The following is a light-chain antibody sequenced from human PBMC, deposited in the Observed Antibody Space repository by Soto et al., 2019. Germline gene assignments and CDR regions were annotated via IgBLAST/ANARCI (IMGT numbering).Light chain of an antibody. CDR3: SSYTSSVSVV. V-gene: IGLV2-14*01. CDR2: DVS. J-gene: IGLJ2*01. Sequence: QSVLTQSASVSGSPGQSITISCTGTSSDVGGYNYVSWYQQHPGKAPKLMIYDVSNRPSGVSNRFSGSKSGNTASLTISGLQAEDEADYYCSSYTSSVSVVFGGGTKETVL. CDR1: SSDVGGYNY.